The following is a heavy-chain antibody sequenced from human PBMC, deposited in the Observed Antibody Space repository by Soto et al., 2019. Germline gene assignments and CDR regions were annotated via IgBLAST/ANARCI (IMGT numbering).Heavy chain of an antibody. CDR1: GFTFSSYW. V-gene: IGHV3-7*01. D-gene: IGHD2-15*01. Sequence: EVQLVESGGGLVQPGGSLRLSCAASGFTFSSYWMSWVRQAPGKGLEWVANIKPDGSEKSYVDSVKGRLTISRDNAKNSLYLQMNSLRADDTAVYYCAREDKNTFDMWGQGTVVTVSS. J-gene: IGHJ3*02. CDR3: AREDKNTFDM. CDR2: IKPDGSEK.